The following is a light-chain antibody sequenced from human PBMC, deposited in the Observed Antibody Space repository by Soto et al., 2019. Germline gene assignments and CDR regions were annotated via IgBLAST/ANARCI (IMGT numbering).Light chain of an antibody. CDR3: HEYYGNSRT. V-gene: IGKV1-5*03. Sequence: DIQMTQSPSTLSASVEDRVTITCRASQSISSWLAWYQQKPGGAPNLLIYKASILQSGVPSRFSGSGSGTDFTLTISSLQPGDFATYYCHEYYGNSRTFGQGTTVDTK. CDR2: KAS. CDR1: QSISSW. J-gene: IGKJ1*01.